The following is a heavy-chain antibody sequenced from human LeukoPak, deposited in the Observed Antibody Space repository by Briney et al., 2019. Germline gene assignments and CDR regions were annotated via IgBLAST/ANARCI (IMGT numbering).Heavy chain of an antibody. Sequence: GGSLRLSCAASGFTFSNYEMNWVRQAPGKGLEWISFISSSGSLIYYSDSVKGRFTISRDNAKNSLYLHMNSLRAEDTAVYYCATVTVYGVWGQGTLVTVSS. V-gene: IGHV3-48*03. CDR1: GFTFSNYE. CDR2: ISSSGSLI. D-gene: IGHD2-8*01. J-gene: IGHJ4*02. CDR3: ATVTVYGV.